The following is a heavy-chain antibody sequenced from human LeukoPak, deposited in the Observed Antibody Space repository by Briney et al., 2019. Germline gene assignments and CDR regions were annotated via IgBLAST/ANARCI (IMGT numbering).Heavy chain of an antibody. Sequence: ASETLFLTCTVSGVSVGSGDYFWSWIRQPPGKGLEWIGYIYFSGSTDSNPSLESRVTVSIDTSKNQFSLKLRSVTAADTAVYYCTRSASPDYWGQGLLVTVSS. J-gene: IGHJ4*02. CDR3: TRSASPDY. CDR1: GVSVGSGDYF. CDR2: IYFSGST. V-gene: IGHV4-30-4*08. D-gene: IGHD1-14*01.